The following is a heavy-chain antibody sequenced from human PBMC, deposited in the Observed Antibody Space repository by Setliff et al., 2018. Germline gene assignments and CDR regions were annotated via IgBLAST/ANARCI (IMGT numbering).Heavy chain of an antibody. Sequence: SETLSLTCTVSGGSIRSSSYYWSWIRQHPGKGLEWIGYIYYSGSTYYNPSLKSRVTISVDTSKNQFSLKLSSVTAADTAVYYCARDRRIVGARHAFDIWGQGTMVTVSS. CDR3: ARDRRIVGARHAFDI. V-gene: IGHV4-31*03. D-gene: IGHD1-26*01. J-gene: IGHJ3*02. CDR1: GGSIRSSSYY. CDR2: IYYSGST.